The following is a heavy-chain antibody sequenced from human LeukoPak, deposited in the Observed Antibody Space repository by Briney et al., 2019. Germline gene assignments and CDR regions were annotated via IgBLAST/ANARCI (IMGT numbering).Heavy chain of an antibody. V-gene: IGHV3-30-3*01. CDR1: GFTFSNFA. CDR3: ARGVGGGSSWYNF. J-gene: IGHJ4*02. CDR2: ISFDGSNK. Sequence: GGSLRLSCVASGFTFSNFAVHWVRQAPGKGLEWVTLISFDGSNKYYADSVKGRFTVSRDNSKNTLYLQMNSLRAEDTAVYYCARGVGGGSSWYNFWGQGSLATVSS. D-gene: IGHD6-13*01.